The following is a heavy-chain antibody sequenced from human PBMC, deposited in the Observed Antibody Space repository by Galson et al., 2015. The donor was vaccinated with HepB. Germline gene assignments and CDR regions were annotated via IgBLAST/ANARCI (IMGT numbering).Heavy chain of an antibody. CDR1: GDSTIPYY. CDR3: ARRSNYGDYFDF. Sequence: ETLSPTCTVSGDSTIPYYWTWIRQPPGKGLQWIGHIYYDGTTNYSPSLKSRVVISVDTSENQFSLSLASVTAADTAVYFCARRSNYGDYFDFWGPGTLVSVSS. D-gene: IGHD4-17*01. J-gene: IGHJ4*02. V-gene: IGHV4-59*01. CDR2: IYYDGTT.